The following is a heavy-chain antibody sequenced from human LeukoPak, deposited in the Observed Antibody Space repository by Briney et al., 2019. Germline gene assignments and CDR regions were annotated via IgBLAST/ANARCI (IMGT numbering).Heavy chain of an antibody. J-gene: IGHJ4*02. V-gene: IGHV3-23*01. CDR1: GFTFSNYA. CDR2: ISGSGGST. D-gene: IGHD5-18*01. Sequence: PEGSLRLSCAASGFTFSNYAMSWVRQAPGKGLEWVSVISGSGGSTNFADYVKGRFTSSRDNSKNTLYLQMHSLRVEDTAVYYCAQGRLGYSYGAFDHWGQGTLVTVSS. CDR3: AQGRLGYSYGAFDH.